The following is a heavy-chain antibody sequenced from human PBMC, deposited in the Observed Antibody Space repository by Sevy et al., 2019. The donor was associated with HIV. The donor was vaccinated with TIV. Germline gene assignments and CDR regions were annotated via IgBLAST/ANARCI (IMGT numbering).Heavy chain of an antibody. D-gene: IGHD3-22*01. CDR3: AKRERSYYDSSGNYDAFDV. V-gene: IGHV3-33*03. Sequence: GGSLRLSCAASGFDFSTYDMHWVRQAPGKGLEWVAFISFDGSDKWYVDSVKGRFTISRDNSKNTQYVQMNTLRDEDTAVYYCAKRERSYYDSSGNYDAFDVWGQGTSVTVSS. CDR2: ISFDGSDK. J-gene: IGHJ3*01. CDR1: GFDFSTYD.